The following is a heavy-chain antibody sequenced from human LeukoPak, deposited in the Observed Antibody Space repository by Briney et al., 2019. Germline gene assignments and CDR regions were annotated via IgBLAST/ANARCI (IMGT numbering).Heavy chain of an antibody. D-gene: IGHD2-15*01. V-gene: IGHV4-59*08. CDR2: ISQNGYT. Sequence: SETLSLTCTVSGASIGSYYWSWIRQPPGKGLEWIGYISQNGYTKYTPSLKSRVTISRDTSENQSSLILSSVTAADTAVYYCTRHDVVAVIGHGMAVWGQGTTVTVSS. J-gene: IGHJ6*02. CDR3: TRHDVVAVIGHGMAV. CDR1: GASIGSYY.